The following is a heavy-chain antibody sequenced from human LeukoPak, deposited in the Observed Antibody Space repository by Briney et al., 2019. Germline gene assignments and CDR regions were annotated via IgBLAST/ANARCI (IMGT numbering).Heavy chain of an antibody. Sequence: PGGSLRLSCAASGFTFSGYALSWVRQAPGKGLQWVSSVSDSGGSTYYADSVKGRFTISRDNSKSTLYLQMNSLRAEDTAVYYCAKGDGYNYDNWFDPWGQGTLVTVSS. CDR1: GFTFSGYA. V-gene: IGHV3-23*01. D-gene: IGHD5-24*01. CDR3: AKGDGYNYDNWFDP. CDR2: VSDSGGST. J-gene: IGHJ5*02.